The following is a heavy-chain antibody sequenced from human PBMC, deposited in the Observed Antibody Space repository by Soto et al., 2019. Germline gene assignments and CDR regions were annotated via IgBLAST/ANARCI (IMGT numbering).Heavy chain of an antibody. V-gene: IGHV3-11*01. CDR2: ITGSGDSK. CDR3: ARDGKWEVPTDY. J-gene: IGHJ4*02. D-gene: IGHD1-26*01. CDR1: GFTFRHYD. Sequence: QVQLVESGGGLVKPGGSLRLSCSVSGFTFRHYDMNWIRQAPGKGLEWVSYITGSGDSKYHVDSVKGRFTISRDNANNLLYLQMNNLRAEDTAVYYCARDGKWEVPTDYWGQGTLVIVSS.